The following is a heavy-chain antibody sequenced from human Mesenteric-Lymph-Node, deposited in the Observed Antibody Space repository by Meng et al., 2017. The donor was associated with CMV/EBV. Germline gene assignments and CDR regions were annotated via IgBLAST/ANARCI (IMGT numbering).Heavy chain of an antibody. CDR3: ARGPVDVVAYYFTY. CDR1: GFTFSSYG. V-gene: IGHV3-30*02. D-gene: IGHD5-12*01. J-gene: IGHJ4*02. Sequence: GESLKISCAASGFTFSSYGMHWVRQAPGKGLEWVAFIRYDGSNKYYADSVKGRFTISRDNSKNTLYLQMNSLRAEDTAVYYCARGPVDVVAYYFTYWGQGTLVTVSS. CDR2: IRYDGSNK.